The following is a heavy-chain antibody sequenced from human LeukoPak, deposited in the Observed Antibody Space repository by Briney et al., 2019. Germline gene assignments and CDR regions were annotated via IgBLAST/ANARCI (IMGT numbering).Heavy chain of an antibody. Sequence: SETLSLTCAVYGGSFSGYYWSWIRQPPGKGLEWIGEINHSGNTNYNPSLKSRVTISGDTSKKWFSLRLSSVTAADTAIYFCAREYTTSSTALDIWGQGTLVTVSS. V-gene: IGHV4-34*01. CDR1: GGSFSGYY. CDR2: INHSGNT. J-gene: IGHJ3*02. D-gene: IGHD6-6*01. CDR3: AREYTTSSTALDI.